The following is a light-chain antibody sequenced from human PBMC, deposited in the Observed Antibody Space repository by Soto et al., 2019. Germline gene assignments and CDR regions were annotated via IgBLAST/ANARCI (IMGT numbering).Light chain of an antibody. V-gene: IGKV3-20*01. CDR3: QQYGSSPRT. CDR2: GAS. Sequence: EIVLTQSPGTLSLSPGERATLSCRASQSVSSSYLAWYQQKPGQAPRLLIYGASSSATGIPDRFSGSGSGTAFTLTSSRLEPEDFAVYYCQQYGSSPRTFGQGTKVEIK. CDR1: QSVSSSY. J-gene: IGKJ1*01.